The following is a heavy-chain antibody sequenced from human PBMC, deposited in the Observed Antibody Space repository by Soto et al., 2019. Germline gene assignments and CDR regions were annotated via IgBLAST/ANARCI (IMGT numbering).Heavy chain of an antibody. J-gene: IGHJ4*02. CDR1: GSSMSDYY. CDR3: TTAPLDYADGPDF. D-gene: IGHD3-16*01. Sequence: QVQLQESGPGLVKPSGTLSLTCHVSGSSMSDYYWSWIRQSPGKGLEWFGYIYHTGTTNYNPSLKSRVTMSIDTSSNQFSLRVRSVTAADTAVYFCTTAPLDYADGPDFWGQGTRVTVSS. V-gene: IGHV4-59*01. CDR2: IYHTGTT.